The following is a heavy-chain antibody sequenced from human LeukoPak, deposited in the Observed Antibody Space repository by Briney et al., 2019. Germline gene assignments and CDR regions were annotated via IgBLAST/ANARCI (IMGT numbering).Heavy chain of an antibody. J-gene: IGHJ3*02. V-gene: IGHV1-8*01. CDR2: MNPNSGNT. CDR3: ARDLGMVRGALDAFDI. D-gene: IGHD3-10*01. CDR1: GYTFTSYD. Sequence: ASVKVSCKASGYTFTSYDINWVRQATGQGLEWMGWMNPNSGNTGYAQKFQGRVTMTRNTSISTAYMEQSSLRSEDTAVYYCARDLGMVRGALDAFDIWGQGTMITVSS.